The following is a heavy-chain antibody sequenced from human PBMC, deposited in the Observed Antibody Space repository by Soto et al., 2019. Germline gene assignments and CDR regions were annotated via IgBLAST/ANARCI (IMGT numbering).Heavy chain of an antibody. Sequence: SVKVSCKASGGTFSSYAISWVRQAPGQGLEWMGGIIPIFGTANYAQKFQGRVTITADESTSTAYMELSSLRSEDTAVYYCARAGSDYYDSSGYSTPYGMDVWGQGTTVTVSS. CDR3: ARAGSDYYDSSGYSTPYGMDV. CDR1: GGTFSSYA. D-gene: IGHD3-22*01. V-gene: IGHV1-69*13. CDR2: IIPIFGTA. J-gene: IGHJ6*02.